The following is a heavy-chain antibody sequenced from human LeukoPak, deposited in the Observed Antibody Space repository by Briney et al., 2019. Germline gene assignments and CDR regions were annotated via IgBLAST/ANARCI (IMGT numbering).Heavy chain of an antibody. J-gene: IGHJ4*02. D-gene: IGHD3-10*01. CDR1: GFTFSSYA. Sequence: PGGSLRLSCAASGFTFSSYAMSWVRQAPGKGLEWVSAISGSGGSTYYADSVKGRFTISRDNSKNTLYLQMNSLRAEDTAVYYCAKQAGSAGYYGPGSYYDYWGQGTLVTVSS. CDR2: ISGSGGST. CDR3: AKQAGSAGYYGPGSYYDY. V-gene: IGHV3-23*01.